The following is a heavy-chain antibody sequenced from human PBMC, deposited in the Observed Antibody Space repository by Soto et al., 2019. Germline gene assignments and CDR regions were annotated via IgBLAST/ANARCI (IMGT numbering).Heavy chain of an antibody. CDR2: INHSGST. CDR3: ARDRSSGWYYFDY. J-gene: IGHJ4*02. V-gene: IGHV4-34*01. Sequence: QVQLQQWGAGLLKPSETLSLTCAVYGGSFSGYYWSWIRQPPGKGLEWIGEINHSGSTNYNPSLKSRVPISVDTSKNQFSLKLSSVTAADTAVYYCARDRSSGWYYFDYWGQGTLVTVSS. D-gene: IGHD6-19*01. CDR1: GGSFSGYY.